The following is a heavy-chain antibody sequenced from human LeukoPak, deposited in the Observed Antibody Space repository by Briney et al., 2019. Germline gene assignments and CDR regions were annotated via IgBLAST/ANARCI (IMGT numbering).Heavy chain of an antibody. D-gene: IGHD2-21*01. J-gene: IGHJ4*02. CDR2: IYYSGST. Sequence: SETLSLTCTVSGGSISSGDYYWSWIRQPPGKGLEWIGYIYYSGSTYYNPSLKGRVTISVDTSKNQFSLKLSSVTAADTAVYYCARDPYCGGDCYSNVGYWGQGTLVTVSS. V-gene: IGHV4-30-4*08. CDR3: ARDPYCGGDCYSNVGY. CDR1: GGSISSGDYY.